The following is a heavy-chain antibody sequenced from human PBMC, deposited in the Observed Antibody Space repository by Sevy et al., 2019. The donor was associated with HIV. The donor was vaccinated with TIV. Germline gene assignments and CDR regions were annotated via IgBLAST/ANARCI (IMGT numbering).Heavy chain of an antibody. Sequence: GGSLRLSCAASGFTFSDHYMEWVRQAPGKGLEWIGRTRNKADSYTTEYAASVKGRFTISRDDSKNSLYLQMNSLKTEDTAVPCCATHTGIAAAGRVFDYWGQGSLVTVSS. V-gene: IGHV3-72*01. CDR2: TRNKADSYTT. CDR1: GFTFSDHY. CDR3: ATHTGIAAAGRVFDY. J-gene: IGHJ4*02. D-gene: IGHD6-13*01.